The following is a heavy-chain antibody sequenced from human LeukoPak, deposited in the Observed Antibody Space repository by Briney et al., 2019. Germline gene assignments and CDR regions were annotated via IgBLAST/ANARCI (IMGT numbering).Heavy chain of an antibody. Sequence: SETLSLTCGVSGGSISSYYWSWIRQPPGKGLEWIGYIYYSGSTNYNPSLKSRVTISVDTSKNQFSLKLSSVTAADTAVYYCARDIAARFDAFDIWGQGTMVTVSS. J-gene: IGHJ3*02. CDR3: ARDIAARFDAFDI. D-gene: IGHD6-6*01. CDR2: IYYSGST. CDR1: GGSISSYY. V-gene: IGHV4-59*01.